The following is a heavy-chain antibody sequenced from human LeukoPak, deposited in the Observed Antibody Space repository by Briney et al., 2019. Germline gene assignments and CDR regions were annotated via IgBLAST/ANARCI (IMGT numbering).Heavy chain of an antibody. J-gene: IGHJ4*02. Sequence: GASVKVSCKASGYTFTSYGISWVRQAPGQGLEWMGWISGHNGNTNYAQKLQGRVTMTTDTSTSTAYMELRSLRSDDTAVYYCAKDNSYCSSTACYPSHFDYWGQGTLVTVSS. V-gene: IGHV1-18*01. D-gene: IGHD2-2*01. CDR3: AKDNSYCSSTACYPSHFDY. CDR2: ISGHNGNT. CDR1: GYTFTSYG.